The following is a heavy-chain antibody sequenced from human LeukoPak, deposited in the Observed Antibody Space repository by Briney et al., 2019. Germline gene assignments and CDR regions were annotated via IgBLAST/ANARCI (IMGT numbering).Heavy chain of an antibody. J-gene: IGHJ6*03. CDR2: ITSSSTYT. D-gene: IGHD1-26*01. Sequence: GGSLRLSCAASGFSFSSYNMNWVRQTPGKGLEWVSSITSSSTYTFYADSVKGRFTISRDNARNSLYLQMNSLRAEDTAVYYCARDPYSGTYGDTYYYYMDVWGKGTTVTVSS. V-gene: IGHV3-21*01. CDR1: GFSFSSYN. CDR3: ARDPYSGTYGDTYYYYMDV.